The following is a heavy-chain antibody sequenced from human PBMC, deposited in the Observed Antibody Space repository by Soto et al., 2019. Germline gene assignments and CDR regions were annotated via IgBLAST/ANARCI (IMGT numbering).Heavy chain of an antibody. Sequence: QLVESGGGVVQPGRSLRLSCAASGFAFSLYDIHWVRQAPGRGLEWVSVISYDGSYKHYADSVRGRFSISRDNSKDTVFLQMNSLTADDTAVYYCARYDLDVKGGSKTIGDRRVGYYWGQGTLVTVSS. CDR1: GFAFSLYD. D-gene: IGHD3-16*01. CDR2: ISYDGSYK. CDR3: ARYDLDVKGGSKTIGDRRVGYY. J-gene: IGHJ4*02. V-gene: IGHV3-30*03.